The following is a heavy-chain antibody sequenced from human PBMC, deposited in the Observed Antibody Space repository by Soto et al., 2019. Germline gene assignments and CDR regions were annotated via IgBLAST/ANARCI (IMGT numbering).Heavy chain of an antibody. D-gene: IGHD3-16*01. V-gene: IGHV4-59*11. J-gene: IGHJ4*02. CDR1: GGSMSSHY. Sequence: SETLSLTCTVPGGSMSSHYWTWLRQPPGKGLEWIGYISYSGSTYYNPSLKSRVTISADTSRNQFSLKLSSVIAADTAVYSCPRADPDASVGYWGQGTPVTVSS. CDR2: ISYSGST. CDR3: PRADPDASVGY.